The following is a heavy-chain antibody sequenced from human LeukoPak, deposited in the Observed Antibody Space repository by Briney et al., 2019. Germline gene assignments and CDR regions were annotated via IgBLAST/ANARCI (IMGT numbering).Heavy chain of an antibody. Sequence: GGSLRLSCAASGFTVSRNYMSWVRQAPGKGLEWVSVIYSGGSTYYADSVKGRFTISRDNSKNTLYLQMNSLRAEDTAVYYCARVPTVTTDHFFDYWGQGTLVTVSS. CDR3: ARVPTVTTDHFFDY. D-gene: IGHD4-17*01. CDR2: IYSGGST. CDR1: GFTVSRNY. V-gene: IGHV3-66*01. J-gene: IGHJ4*02.